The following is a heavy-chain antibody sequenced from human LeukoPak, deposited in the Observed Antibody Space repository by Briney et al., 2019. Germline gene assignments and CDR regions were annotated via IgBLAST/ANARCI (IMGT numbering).Heavy chain of an antibody. D-gene: IGHD3-22*01. CDR3: TTDSYYDSSGYYQDY. CDR1: GFTFTNAW. V-gene: IGHV3-15*01. CDR2: VKSKTDGGTT. Sequence: GGSLRLSCAASGFTFTNAWMSWVRQAPGKGLEWVGRVKSKTDGGTTDYAAPVKGRFTISRDDSKNTLYLQMNSLKTEDTAVYYCTTDSYYDSSGYYQDYWGQGTLVTVSS. J-gene: IGHJ4*02.